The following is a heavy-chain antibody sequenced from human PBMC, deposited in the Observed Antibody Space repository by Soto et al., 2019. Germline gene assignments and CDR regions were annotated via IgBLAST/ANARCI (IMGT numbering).Heavy chain of an antibody. Sequence: EVQLVESGGGLVKPGGSLRLSCAASGFTFSSYSMNWVRQAPGKGLEWVSSISGSSSYIYYADSVKGRFTISRDNAKNSRYLQMNSLRAEDTAVYYCARDYYDSSGYAAFLDYWGQGTLVTVSS. D-gene: IGHD3-22*01. CDR1: GFTFSSYS. V-gene: IGHV3-21*01. J-gene: IGHJ4*02. CDR3: ARDYYDSSGYAAFLDY. CDR2: ISGSSSYI.